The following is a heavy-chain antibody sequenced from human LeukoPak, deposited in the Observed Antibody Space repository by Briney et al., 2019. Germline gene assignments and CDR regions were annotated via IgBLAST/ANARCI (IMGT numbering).Heavy chain of an antibody. D-gene: IGHD6-6*01. CDR2: INHSGST. Sequence: SETLSLTCAVYGGSFSGYYWSWIRQPPGKGLEWIGEINHSGSTNYNPSLKSRVTISVDTSKNQFSLKLSSVTAADTAVYYCARVRYSSSTSLDYWGQGTLVTVSS. V-gene: IGHV4-34*01. J-gene: IGHJ4*02. CDR3: ARVRYSSSTSLDY. CDR1: GGSFSGYY.